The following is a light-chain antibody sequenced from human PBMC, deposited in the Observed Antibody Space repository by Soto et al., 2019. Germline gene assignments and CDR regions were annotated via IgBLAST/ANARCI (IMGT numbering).Light chain of an antibody. CDR2: KTS. V-gene: IGKV1-5*03. CDR1: QSISSW. J-gene: IGKJ1*01. Sequence: DIQMTQSPSTLSESVGDRVTITCRASQSISSWLAWYQQKPGKAPKLLIYKTSSVESGVPSRLSGSGSGTEITLTISSLQADDFASYYCQQYNSYWTFGQGTKVEIK. CDR3: QQYNSYWT.